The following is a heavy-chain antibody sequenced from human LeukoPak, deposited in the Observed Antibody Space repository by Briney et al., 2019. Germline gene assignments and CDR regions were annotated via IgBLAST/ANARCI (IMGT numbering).Heavy chain of an antibody. V-gene: IGHV3-33*01. Sequence: PGRSLRLSCAASGFTFSSYGMHWVRQAPGKXXXXXXVIWYDGSNKSYADSVKGRFTISRDNSKNTLYLQMNSLTAEDTAVYYCARDRRIVGGFDYWGQGTLVTVSS. D-gene: IGHD1-26*01. CDR2: IWYDGSNK. J-gene: IGHJ4*02. CDR3: ARDRRIVGGFDY. CDR1: GFTFSSYG.